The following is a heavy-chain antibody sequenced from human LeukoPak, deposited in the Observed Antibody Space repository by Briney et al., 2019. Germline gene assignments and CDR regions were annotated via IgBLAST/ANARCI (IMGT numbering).Heavy chain of an antibody. CDR3: VRDSSPRFSGQDWVY. CDR1: GFTFSSYW. J-gene: IGHJ4*02. CDR2: INQDGRDT. V-gene: IGHV3-7*01. Sequence: PGGSLRLSXAASGFTFSSYWMSWVRHAPGKGLEWLANINQDGRDTYYVDSVKGRFAVSRDNAKNSLYLQMNNVRADDTAVYYCVRDSSPRFSGQDWVYWGQRILVTVSS. D-gene: IGHD5-12*01.